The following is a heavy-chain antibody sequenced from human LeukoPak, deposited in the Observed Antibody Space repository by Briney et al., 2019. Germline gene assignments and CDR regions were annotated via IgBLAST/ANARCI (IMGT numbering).Heavy chain of an antibody. J-gene: IGHJ3*02. V-gene: IGHV3-30*18. D-gene: IGHD2-21*02. CDR2: ISYDGSTR. Sequence: PGGSLRLSYAASGFTFSDYGIHLVRQAPGKGLEWVAVISYDGSTRYYADSVKGRFIISRDNSKKTLYLQMNSLRAEDTAVYYCAKALRSWGYCGGDCSTAHVFDIWGQGTMVTVSS. CDR3: AKALRSWGYCGGDCSTAHVFDI. CDR1: GFTFSDYG.